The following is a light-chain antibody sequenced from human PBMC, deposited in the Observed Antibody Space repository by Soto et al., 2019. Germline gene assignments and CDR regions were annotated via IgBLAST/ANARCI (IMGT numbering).Light chain of an antibody. V-gene: IGKV1-39*01. CDR3: QQSYSTPFT. Sequence: DIQMTQSPSSLSASVGDRVTITCRASQSISSYLNWYQQKPGKAPKLLIYAASSLQSGVPSRFSGSGSGTDFTLTISSLQPEEFATYYCQQSYSTPFTFGPGTNVDIK. CDR2: AAS. J-gene: IGKJ3*01. CDR1: QSISSY.